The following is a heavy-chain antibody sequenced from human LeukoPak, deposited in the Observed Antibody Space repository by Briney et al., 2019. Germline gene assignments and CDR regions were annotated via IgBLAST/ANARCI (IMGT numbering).Heavy chain of an antibody. J-gene: IGHJ4*02. CDR3: ARHRANYDILTGYYQPRYYFDY. CDR1: GGSFSGYY. V-gene: IGHV4-34*01. CDR2: INHSGST. D-gene: IGHD3-9*01. Sequence: SETLSLTCAVYGGSFSGYYWSWIRQPPGKGLEWIGEINHSGSTNYNPSLKSRVTISVDTSKNQFSLKLSSVTAADTAVYYCARHRANYDILTGYYQPRYYFDYWGQGTLVTVSS.